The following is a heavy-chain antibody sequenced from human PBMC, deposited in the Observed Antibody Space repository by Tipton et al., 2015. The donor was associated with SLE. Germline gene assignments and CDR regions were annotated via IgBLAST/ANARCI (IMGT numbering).Heavy chain of an antibody. J-gene: IGHJ3*02. Sequence: TLSLTCTVSGGSISSGNYYWSWIRQPAGKGLEWIGRIYTSGSTDYNPSLNGRVTISVDTSKNQFSLKLSSVTAADTAVYYCARDQGSGSYPDAFDIWGQGTMVTVSS. D-gene: IGHD3-10*01. CDR3: ARDQGSGSYPDAFDI. CDR1: GGSISSGNYY. V-gene: IGHV4-61*02. CDR2: IYTSGST.